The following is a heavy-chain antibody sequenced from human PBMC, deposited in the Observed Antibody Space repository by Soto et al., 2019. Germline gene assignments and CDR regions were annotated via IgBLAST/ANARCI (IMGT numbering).Heavy chain of an antibody. V-gene: IGHV3-23*01. Sequence: PGGSLRLSCAASGFTFSSYAMSWVRQAPGKGLEWVSAISGSGGSTYYADSVKGRFTISRDNSKNTLYLQMNSLRAEDTAVYYCAKVQYYYDSSGYYSTPVFDYWGQGTLLTVSS. CDR2: ISGSGGST. CDR3: AKVQYYYDSSGYYSTPVFDY. J-gene: IGHJ4*02. CDR1: GFTFSSYA. D-gene: IGHD3-22*01.